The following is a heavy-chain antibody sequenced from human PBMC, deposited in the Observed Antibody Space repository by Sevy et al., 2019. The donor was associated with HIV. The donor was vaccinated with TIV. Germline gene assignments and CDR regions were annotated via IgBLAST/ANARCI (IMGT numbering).Heavy chain of an antibody. D-gene: IGHD6-13*01. V-gene: IGHV3-48*03. CDR1: GFTFSSYE. Sequence: GGSLRLSCAASGFTFSSYEMNWVRQAPGKGLEWVSYISSSGSTIYYADSVKGRFTISRDNAKNLLYLQMNSLRAEDTAVYYCARDFLAAAGDAFDIWGQGTMVTVSS. CDR3: ARDFLAAAGDAFDI. J-gene: IGHJ3*02. CDR2: ISSSGSTI.